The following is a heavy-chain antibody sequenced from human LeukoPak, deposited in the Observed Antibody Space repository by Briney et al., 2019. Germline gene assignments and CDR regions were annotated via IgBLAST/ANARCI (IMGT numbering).Heavy chain of an antibody. D-gene: IGHD2-8*02. CDR2: MNPNSGNT. V-gene: IGHV1-8*01. CDR1: GYTFTIYD. J-gene: IGHJ4*02. CDR3: ARGVVYAILGVYYFDY. Sequence: ASVKVSCKASGYTFTIYDINWVRQATGQGLEWMGWMNPNSGNTGYAQKFQGRVTMTRNTSISTAYMELSSLRSEDTAVYYCARGVVYAILGVYYFDYWGQGTLVTVSS.